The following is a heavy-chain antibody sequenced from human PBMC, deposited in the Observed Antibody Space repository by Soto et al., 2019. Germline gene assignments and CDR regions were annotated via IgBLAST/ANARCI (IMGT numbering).Heavy chain of an antibody. CDR1: GFTFSNYG. CDR2: ISSSGGTT. CDR3: ATKAFWSGHHDAFDI. D-gene: IGHD3-3*01. V-gene: IGHV3-23*01. Sequence: GGSLRLSCAASGFTFSNYGMNWVRQAPGKGLEWVSTISSSGGTTYYADSVKGRFTISRDNSKNTLFLQMNSLRADDTAVYYCATKAFWSGHHDAFDIWGQGTMVTVSS. J-gene: IGHJ3*02.